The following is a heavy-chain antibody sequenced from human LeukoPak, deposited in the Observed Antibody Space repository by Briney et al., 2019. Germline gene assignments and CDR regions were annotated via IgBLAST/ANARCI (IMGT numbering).Heavy chain of an antibody. CDR1: GYTLTELS. J-gene: IGHJ5*02. CDR3: ARGTWSPGQLEPWFDP. Sequence: ASVKVSCKVSGYTLTELSMHWVRQAPGQGLEWMGWINPNSGGTNYAQKFQGRVTMTRDTSISTAYMELSRLRSDDTAVYYCARGTWSPGQLEPWFDPWGQGTLVTVSS. V-gene: IGHV1-2*02. CDR2: INPNSGGT. D-gene: IGHD1-1*01.